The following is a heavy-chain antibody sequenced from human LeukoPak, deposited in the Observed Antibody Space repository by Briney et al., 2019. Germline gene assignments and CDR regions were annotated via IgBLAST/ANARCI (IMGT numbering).Heavy chain of an antibody. Sequence: SQTLSLTCAISGDSFSSNSAAWNWLRQSPSRGLEWLGRTYYRSKWYNDYAVSVKGRITINPDTSKNQFSLQLNSVTPEDTAVYYCARSIAAVFVYWGQGTLVTVSS. CDR3: ARSIAAVFVY. V-gene: IGHV6-1*01. CDR1: GDSFSSNSAA. D-gene: IGHD6-13*01. J-gene: IGHJ4*02. CDR2: TYYRSKWYN.